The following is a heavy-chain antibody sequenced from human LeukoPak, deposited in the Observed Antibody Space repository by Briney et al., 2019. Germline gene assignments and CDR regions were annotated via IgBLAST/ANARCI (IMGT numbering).Heavy chain of an antibody. D-gene: IGHD1-26*01. V-gene: IGHV1-46*01. Sequence: ASVKVSCKASGYTFTSYGISWVRQAPGQGLEWMGIINPSGGSTSYAQKFQGRVTMTRDTSTSTVYMELSSLRSEDTAVYYCARTKVGAYDAFDIWGQGTLVTVSS. CDR3: ARTKVGAYDAFDI. CDR1: GYTFTSYG. CDR2: INPSGGST. J-gene: IGHJ3*02.